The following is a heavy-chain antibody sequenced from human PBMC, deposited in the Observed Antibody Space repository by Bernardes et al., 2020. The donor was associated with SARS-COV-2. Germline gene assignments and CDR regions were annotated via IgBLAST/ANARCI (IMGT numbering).Heavy chain of an antibody. Sequence: GGSLRLSCAASGFSFSTSWMHWVRQAPGKGLVWVSCIDDAATTRNYADAVTGRFTVSRDNAKNTLYLQMDSLTDEDAAFYYCARGGNYYLDYWGQGTLVTVSS. CDR2: IDDAATTR. D-gene: IGHD1-26*01. CDR3: ARGGNYYLDY. V-gene: IGHV3-74*01. CDR1: GFSFSTSW. J-gene: IGHJ4*02.